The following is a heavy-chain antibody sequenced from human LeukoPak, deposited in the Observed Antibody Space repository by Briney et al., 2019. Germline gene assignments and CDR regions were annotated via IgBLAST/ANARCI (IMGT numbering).Heavy chain of an antibody. D-gene: IGHD3-10*01. CDR3: ARVGYFYGSGSQTGGYLDY. CDR2: INPSGGST. Sequence: GASVKVSCKASGYTFTSYYMHWVRQAPGQGLEWMGIINPSGGSTSYAQKFQGRVNMTRDTAISTAYMELSSLTFDDTAIYYCARVGYFYGSGSQTGGYLDYWGQGTLVTVSS. CDR1: GYTFTSYY. J-gene: IGHJ4*02. V-gene: IGHV1-46*01.